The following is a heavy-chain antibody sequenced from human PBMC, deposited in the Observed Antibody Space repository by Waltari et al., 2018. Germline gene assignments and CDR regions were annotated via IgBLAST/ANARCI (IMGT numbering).Heavy chain of an antibody. CDR3: AKVEWSRYFDC. J-gene: IGHJ4*02. V-gene: IGHV3-23*01. CDR2: ISGSGGST. D-gene: IGHD3-3*01. Sequence: RKAPGEGLEWVSAISGSGGSTYYADSVKGRFTISRDNSKNTRYLQMNSLRAEDTAIYYCAKVEWSRYFDCFGQGTLVTVSS.